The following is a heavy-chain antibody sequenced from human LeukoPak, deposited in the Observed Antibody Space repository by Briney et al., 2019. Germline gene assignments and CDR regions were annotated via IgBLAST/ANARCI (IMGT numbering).Heavy chain of an antibody. D-gene: IGHD4-17*01. CDR3: AREGDSGMTTVTTFDY. J-gene: IGHJ4*02. CDR2: IIPIFGTA. CDR1: GGTFSSYA. V-gene: IGHV1-69*06. Sequence: GSSVKVSCKASGGTFSSYAISWVRQAPGQGLEWMGGIIPIFGTANYAQKFQGRVTITADKSTSTAYMELSSLRSEDTAVYYYAREGDSGMTTVTTFDYWGQGTLVTVSS.